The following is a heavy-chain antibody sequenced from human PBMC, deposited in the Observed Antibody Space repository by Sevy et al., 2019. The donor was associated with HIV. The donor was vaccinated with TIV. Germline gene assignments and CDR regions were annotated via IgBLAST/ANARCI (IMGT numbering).Heavy chain of an antibody. J-gene: IGHJ6*02. D-gene: IGHD2-2*01. V-gene: IGHV3-49*03. CDR3: TREQGYCSSTSCYGGYYYYGMDV. Sequence: GGSLGLSCTASGFTFGDYAMSWFRQAPGKGLEWVGFIRSKAYGGTTEYAASVKGRFTISRDDSKSIAYLQMNSLKTEDTAVYYCTREQGYCSSTSCYGGYYYYGMDVWGQGTTVTVSS. CDR2: IRSKAYGGTT. CDR1: GFTFGDYA.